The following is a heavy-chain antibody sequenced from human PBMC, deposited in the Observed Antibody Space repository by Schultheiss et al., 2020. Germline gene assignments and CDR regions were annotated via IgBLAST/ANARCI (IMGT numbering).Heavy chain of an antibody. Sequence: GESLKISCAASGFTFSSYGMHWVRQAPGKGLEWVAVISYDGSNKYYADSVKGRFTISRDNSKNTLYLQMNSLRAEDTAVYYCAKDRGPTYAEFDFWGQGTLVTVSS. CDR2: ISYDGSNK. CDR1: GFTFSSYG. J-gene: IGHJ4*02. V-gene: IGHV3-30*18. CDR3: AKDRGPTYAEFDF. D-gene: IGHD3-10*01.